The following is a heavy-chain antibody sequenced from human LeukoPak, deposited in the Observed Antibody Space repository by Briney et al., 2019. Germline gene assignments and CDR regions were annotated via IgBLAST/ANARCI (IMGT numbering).Heavy chain of an antibody. CDR2: IYYSGST. CDR3: ARDYRGSSSWYYYMDV. V-gene: IGHV4-59*01. CDR1: GGSISSYY. Sequence: SETLSLTCTVSGGSISSYYWSWIRQPPGKGLGWIGYIYYSGSTNYNPSLKSRVTISVDTSKNQFSLKLSSVTAADTAVYYCARDYRGSSSWYYYMDVWGKGTTVTISS. J-gene: IGHJ6*03. D-gene: IGHD6-13*01.